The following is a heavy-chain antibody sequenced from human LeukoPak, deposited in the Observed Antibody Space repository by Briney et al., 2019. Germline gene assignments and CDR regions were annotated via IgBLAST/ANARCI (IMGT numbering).Heavy chain of an antibody. CDR3: ARSPRGVAKGYFDY. V-gene: IGHV3-20*04. Sequence: GGSLRLSRAASGFTFDDYGMSWVRQAPGKGLEWVSGINWNGGSTGYADSVKGRFTISRDNAKNSLYLQMNSLRAEDTALYYCARSPRGVAKGYFDYWGQGTLVTVSS. J-gene: IGHJ4*02. CDR2: INWNGGST. D-gene: IGHD5-12*01. CDR1: GFTFDDYG.